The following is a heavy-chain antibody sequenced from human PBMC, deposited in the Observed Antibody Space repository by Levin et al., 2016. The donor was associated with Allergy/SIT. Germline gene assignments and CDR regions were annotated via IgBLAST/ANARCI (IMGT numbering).Heavy chain of an antibody. CDR2: ITPNSRVT. J-gene: IGHJ6*02. D-gene: IGHD4-23*01. CDR3: ARDISVGSKNYGMDV. Sequence: WVRQAPGQGLEWMGRITPNSRVTDYAQKFQGRVTMTRDTSTSTVYMELSSLRSEDTAVYYCARDISVGSKNYGMDVWGQGTTVTVSS. V-gene: IGHV1-2*06.